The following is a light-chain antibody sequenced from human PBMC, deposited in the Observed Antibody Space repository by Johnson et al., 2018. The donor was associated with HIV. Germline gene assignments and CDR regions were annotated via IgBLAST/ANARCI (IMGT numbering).Light chain of an antibody. CDR2: ENN. J-gene: IGLJ1*01. Sequence: QSVLTQPPSVSAAPGQKVTISCSGSSSKIGNNYVSWYQQLPGTAPKLLIYENNRRPSGTPDRFSGSKSGTSATLGITGLKTGDEADYYCEIWHSSLSAGGVFGTGTKVTVL. CDR3: EIWHSSLSAGGV. V-gene: IGLV1-51*02. CDR1: SSKIGNNY.